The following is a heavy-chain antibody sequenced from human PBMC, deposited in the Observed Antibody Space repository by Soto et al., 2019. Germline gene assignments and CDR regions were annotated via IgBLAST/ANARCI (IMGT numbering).Heavy chain of an antibody. Sequence: QVQLVQSGAEVKKPGASVKVSCKASGYTFTSYYMHWVRQAPGQGLEWMGWINPNSGGTNYAQKFQGRVTMTRDTSISTAYMELSRLRSDDTAVYYCARATIRRGGGSSGYYPSWGQGTLVTVSS. CDR3: ARATIRRGGGSSGYYPS. CDR2: INPNSGGT. CDR1: GYTFTSYY. D-gene: IGHD3-22*01. V-gene: IGHV1-2*02. J-gene: IGHJ4*02.